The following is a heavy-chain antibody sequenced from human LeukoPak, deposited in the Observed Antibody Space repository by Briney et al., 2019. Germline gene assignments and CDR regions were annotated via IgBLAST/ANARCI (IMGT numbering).Heavy chain of an antibody. V-gene: IGHV1-18*04. CDR3: ARTEYYYDSSGHPRSNAFDI. CDR1: GGTFSRYA. Sequence: ASVKVSCKAAGGTFSRYAISWVRQAPGQGLEWMGWISAYNGNTNYAQKLQGRVTMTTDTSTSTAYMELRSLRSDDTAVYYCARTEYYYDSSGHPRSNAFDIWGQGTMVTVSS. J-gene: IGHJ3*02. CDR2: ISAYNGNT. D-gene: IGHD3-22*01.